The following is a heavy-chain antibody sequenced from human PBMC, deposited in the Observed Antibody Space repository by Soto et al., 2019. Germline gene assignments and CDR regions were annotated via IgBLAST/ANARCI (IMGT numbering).Heavy chain of an antibody. D-gene: IGHD2-15*01. CDR1: YF. CDR2: IYYSGSS. J-gene: IGHJ6*02. CDR3: ARVSCVGSCYATYYIIDV. V-gene: IGHV4-59*01. Sequence: YFLCWLLQAPRKGLEWIGYIYYSGSSNKSPSLKSRVTLSLGTSKNQFSLMLSSVTAADTAVYYCARVSCVGSCYATYYIIDVCGQGTTLTV.